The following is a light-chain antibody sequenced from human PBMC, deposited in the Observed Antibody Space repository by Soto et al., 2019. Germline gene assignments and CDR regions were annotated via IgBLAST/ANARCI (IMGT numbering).Light chain of an antibody. CDR3: QQSYSTPYT. CDR2: AAS. V-gene: IGKV1-39*01. CDR1: QTIGTY. Sequence: DIQMTQSPSSLSASVGDRVTITCRASQTIGTYLNLFQQKPGKAPKLLIFAASSLQGGVPSRFSGSGSGADFTLTIRSLQPEDFAPYYCQQSYSTPYTFGQGTKLEIK. J-gene: IGKJ2*01.